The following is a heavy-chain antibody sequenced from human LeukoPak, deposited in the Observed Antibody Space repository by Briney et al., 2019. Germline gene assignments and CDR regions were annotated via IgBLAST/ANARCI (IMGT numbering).Heavy chain of an antibody. CDR2: ISSSSSYI. D-gene: IGHD6-13*01. CDR1: GFTFSSYS. V-gene: IGHV3-21*01. CDR3: ARAMSYSSSWYYFDY. J-gene: IGHJ4*02. Sequence: GVSLRLSCAASGFTFSSYSRNWVRQAPGKGLEWVSSISSSSSYIYYADSVKGRFTISRDNAKNSLYLQMNSLRAEDTAVYYCARAMSYSSSWYYFDYWGQGTLVTVSS.